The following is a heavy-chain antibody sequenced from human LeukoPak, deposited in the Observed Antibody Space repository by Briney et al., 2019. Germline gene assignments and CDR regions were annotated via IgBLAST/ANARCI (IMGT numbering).Heavy chain of an antibody. Sequence: PGGSLSLSCAASGFTFIDYSMSWVRQAPGKGLEWVSYISSSGSTIYYADSVKGRFTISIDNAKNSLYLQMNSLRAEDTAVYYCARGEYSSGWYSNPLFDYGGRGTVIPVSA. D-gene: IGHD6-19*01. J-gene: IGHJ4*02. CDR1: GFTFIDYS. CDR2: ISSSGSTI. V-gene: IGHV3-11*04. CDR3: ARGEYSSGWYSNPLFDY.